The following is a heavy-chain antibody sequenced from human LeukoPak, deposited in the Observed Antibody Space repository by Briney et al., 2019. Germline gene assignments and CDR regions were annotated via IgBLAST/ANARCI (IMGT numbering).Heavy chain of an antibody. CDR3: ARVYYSSSYDYWYFDL. CDR1: GYSISSGHY. D-gene: IGHD6-13*01. V-gene: IGHV4-38-2*02. CDR2: MFHSGST. J-gene: IGHJ2*01. Sequence: SETLSLTCTVSGYSISSGHYWAWIRQSPEQGLEWIASMFHSGSTYYNPSLKSRVTTSADTSKNEFSLKLSSVTAADTAVYYCARVYYSSSYDYWYFDLWGRGTLVTVSS.